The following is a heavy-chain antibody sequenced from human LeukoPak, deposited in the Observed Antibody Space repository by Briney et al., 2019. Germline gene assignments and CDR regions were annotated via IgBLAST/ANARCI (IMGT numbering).Heavy chain of an antibody. CDR3: AREGRPNAFDI. CDR2: INQDGSVK. CDR1: GXXXSNFX. Sequence: SGXXXSNFXXSXXRXAPGQXXEWVANINQDGSVKNSVDSVKGRFTISRDNAKNSLYLQMNSLKAEDTAVYYCAREGRPNAFDIWGQGTMVTVSS. V-gene: IGHV3-7*01. J-gene: IGHJ3*02.